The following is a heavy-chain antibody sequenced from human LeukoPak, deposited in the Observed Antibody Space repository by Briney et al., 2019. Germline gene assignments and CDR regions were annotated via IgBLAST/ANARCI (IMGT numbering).Heavy chain of an antibody. CDR1: GFTFSSYI. CDR3: ARDSYCGGDCFSGSLDY. J-gene: IGHJ4*02. Sequence: GGSLRLSCAASGFTFSSYIMNWVRQAPGKGLEWVSYITSSSSTIYYADSVKGRFTISRDNAKNSLYLQMNSLRDEDTAVYYCARDSYCGGDCFSGSLDYWGQGTLVTVSS. D-gene: IGHD2-21*02. V-gene: IGHV3-48*02. CDR2: ITSSSSTI.